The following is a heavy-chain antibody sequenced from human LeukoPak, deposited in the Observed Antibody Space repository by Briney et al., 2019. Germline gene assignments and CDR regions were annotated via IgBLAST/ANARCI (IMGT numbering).Heavy chain of an antibody. D-gene: IGHD3-22*01. Sequence: SETLSVTCAVYGGSFSGYYWSWIRQPPGKGLEWIGEINHSGSTNYNPSLKSRVTISVDTSKNQFSLKLSSVTAADTAVYYCARRAVYYYDSSGYYSGLQANYKFDYWGQGTLVTVSS. CDR1: GGSFSGYY. CDR3: ARRAVYYYDSSGYYSGLQANYKFDY. J-gene: IGHJ4*02. CDR2: INHSGST. V-gene: IGHV4-34*01.